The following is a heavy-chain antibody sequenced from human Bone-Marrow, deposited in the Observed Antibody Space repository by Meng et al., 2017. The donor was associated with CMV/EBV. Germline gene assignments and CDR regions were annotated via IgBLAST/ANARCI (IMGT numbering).Heavy chain of an antibody. Sequence: GESLKISCAASGFTFSSYSMNWVRQAPGKGLEWVSSISSSSSYIYYADSVKGRFTISRDNAKNSLYLKMNSLRAEDTAVYYCARDKTTGLRFLEWSDYWGQGTLVTVSS. CDR1: GFTFSSYS. V-gene: IGHV3-21*01. D-gene: IGHD3-3*01. CDR3: ARDKTTGLRFLEWSDY. J-gene: IGHJ4*02. CDR2: ISSSSSYI.